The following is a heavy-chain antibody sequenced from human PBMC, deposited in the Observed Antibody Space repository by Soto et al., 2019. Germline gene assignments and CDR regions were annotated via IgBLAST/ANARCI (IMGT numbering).Heavy chain of an antibody. CDR1: GYTFMSYG. J-gene: IGHJ4*02. CDR2: INTSNGNT. Sequence: ASVKVSCKASGYTFMSYGISWVRRAPGQGLECLGWINTSNGNTNYAQELQGRVTMTTDTSTSTAYMELRSLRSGDTAIYYCARERGNYAYFDQWGQGTLVTVSS. V-gene: IGHV1-18*01. CDR3: ARERGNYAYFDQ. D-gene: IGHD1-26*01.